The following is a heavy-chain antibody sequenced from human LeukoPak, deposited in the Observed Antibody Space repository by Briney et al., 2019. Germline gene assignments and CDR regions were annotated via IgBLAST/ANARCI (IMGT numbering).Heavy chain of an antibody. D-gene: IGHD3-10*01. J-gene: IGHJ3*02. V-gene: IGHV3-21*01. Sequence: PGGSLRLSCTASGFTFSNYGMNWVRQAPGKGLEWVSFTDTSGNYIYYGDSVKGRFTISRDNAKNLVFLQMNGLRAEDTAVYYCARGRSVTLLRGVAMSDGFDIWGQGAMVAVSS. CDR1: GFTFSNYG. CDR2: TDTSGNYI. CDR3: ARGRSVTLLRGVAMSDGFDI.